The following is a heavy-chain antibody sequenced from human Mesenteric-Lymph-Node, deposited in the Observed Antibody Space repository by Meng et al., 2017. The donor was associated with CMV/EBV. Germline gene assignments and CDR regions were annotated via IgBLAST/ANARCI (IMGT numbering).Heavy chain of an antibody. J-gene: IGHJ5*02. CDR3: AREYYDFWSGPDWFDP. Sequence: GGSLRLSCAASGFTFSSYAMHWVRQAPGKGLVWVSRINSDGSSTSYADSVKGRFTISRDNAKNTLYLQMNSLRAEDTAVYYCAREYYDFWSGPDWFDPWGQGTLVTVSS. V-gene: IGHV3-74*01. CDR2: INSDGSST. D-gene: IGHD3-3*01. CDR1: GFTFSSYA.